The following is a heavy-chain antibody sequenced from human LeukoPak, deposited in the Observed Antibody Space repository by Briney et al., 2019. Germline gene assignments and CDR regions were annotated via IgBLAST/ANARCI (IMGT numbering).Heavy chain of an antibody. Sequence: RGSLRLSCAASGFTFSAYGMHWVGQAPGKGLDWVAVISYDGSDKYYAASVKGRFTISRDNSKNTLFLQMNSLRAEDTAVYYCAKGSNRGVATIDYWGQGTLVTVTS. D-gene: IGHD5-12*01. CDR2: ISYDGSDK. CDR1: GFTFSAYG. J-gene: IGHJ4*02. CDR3: AKGSNRGVATIDY. V-gene: IGHV3-30*18.